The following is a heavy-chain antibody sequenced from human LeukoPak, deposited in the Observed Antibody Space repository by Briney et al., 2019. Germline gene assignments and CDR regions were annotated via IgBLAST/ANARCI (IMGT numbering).Heavy chain of an antibody. CDR2: INVILDTA. V-gene: IGHV1-69*04. CDR3: ARDQGIGDASDI. Sequence: GASVKVSCKSSGGAFSSYAISWVRQAPGQGLEWMGRINVILDTANYAQKFQGRVTITADISTSTSYMELSSLRSGDTAVYYCARDQGIGDASDIWGQGTMVTVSS. CDR1: GGAFSSYA. J-gene: IGHJ3*02.